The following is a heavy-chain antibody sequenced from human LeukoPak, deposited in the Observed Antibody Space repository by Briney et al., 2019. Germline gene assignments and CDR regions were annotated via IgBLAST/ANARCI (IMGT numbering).Heavy chain of an antibody. CDR2: INHSGST. V-gene: IGHV4-34*01. Sequence: SETLSLTCAVYGGSFSGYYWSWIRQPPGKGLEWIGEINHSGSTNYNPSLKSRVTISVDTSKNQFSLKLSSVTAADTAVYYCASSQSNQYFDRFDYWGQGTLVTVSS. CDR3: ASSQSNQYFDRFDY. CDR1: GGSFSGYY. J-gene: IGHJ4*02. D-gene: IGHD3-9*01.